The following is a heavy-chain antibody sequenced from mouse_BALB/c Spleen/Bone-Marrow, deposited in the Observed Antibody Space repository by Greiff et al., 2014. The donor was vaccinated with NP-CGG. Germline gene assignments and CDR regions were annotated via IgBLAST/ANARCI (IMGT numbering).Heavy chain of an antibody. CDR1: GYSFTGYF. D-gene: IGHD1-1*01. V-gene: IGHV1-20*02. CDR2: INPYNGDS. J-gene: IGHJ1*01. CDR3: ARVTTDWYFDV. Sequence: EVQLQQSGPELVKPRASVKISCKASGYSFTGYFMNWVIQSHGKSLEWIGRINPYNGDSFYNQKFKGKATLTVDKSSSTAHMELRSLASEDSAVYYCARVTTDWYFDVWGAGTTVTVSS.